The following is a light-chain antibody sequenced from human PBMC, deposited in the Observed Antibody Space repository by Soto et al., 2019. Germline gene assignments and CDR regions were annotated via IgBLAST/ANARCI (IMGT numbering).Light chain of an antibody. CDR2: DAS. Sequence: EIVLTQSPGTLSLSPGERATLSCRASQSVSSNYLAWYQQKPGQAPRLLIYDASSRATGIPDRFSGSGSGTDFTLTISSLQSEDFAVYYCQQYNNWPLTFGGGTKVDIK. CDR3: QQYNNWPLT. CDR1: QSVSSNY. V-gene: IGKV3D-20*02. J-gene: IGKJ4*01.